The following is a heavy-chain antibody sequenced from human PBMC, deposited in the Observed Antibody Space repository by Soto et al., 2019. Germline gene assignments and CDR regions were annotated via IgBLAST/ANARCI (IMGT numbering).Heavy chain of an antibody. CDR1: GLTFSNYL. Sequence: PGGSLRLSCVASGLTFSNYLMTWVRQAPGKGLEWVANVNQDESRKNYVDSVKGRFIISRDNAKNSLYLQMNSLTADDTGVYYCARDILIRDYWGQGTRVTVSS. CDR2: VNQDESRK. D-gene: IGHD2-21*01. V-gene: IGHV3-7*03. CDR3: ARDILIRDY. J-gene: IGHJ4*02.